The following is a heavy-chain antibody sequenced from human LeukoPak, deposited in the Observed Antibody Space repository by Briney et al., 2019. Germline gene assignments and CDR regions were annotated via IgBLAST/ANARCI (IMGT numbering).Heavy chain of an antibody. V-gene: IGHV4-39*01. Sequence: AETLSLTCTVSGGSISSSSYYWGWILQPPGKGLEWIGSIYYSGSTYYNPSLKSRVTISVDTSKNQFTLKLSSVTAADTAVYYCARQFPYYYYMDVWGKGTTVTISS. CDR2: IYYSGST. CDR1: GGSISSSSYY. CDR3: ARQFPYYYYMDV. J-gene: IGHJ6*03.